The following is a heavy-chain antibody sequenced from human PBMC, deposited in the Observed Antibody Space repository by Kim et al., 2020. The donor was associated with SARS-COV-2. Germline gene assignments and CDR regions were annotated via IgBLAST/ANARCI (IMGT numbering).Heavy chain of an antibody. CDR2: IIPIFGTA. D-gene: IGHD2-15*01. CDR3: AREWSSGGGSYFDY. J-gene: IGHJ4*02. Sequence: SVKVSCKASGGTFSSYAISWVRQAPGQGLEWMGGIIPIFGTANYAQKFQGRVTITADESTSTAYMELSSLRSEDTAVYYCAREWSSGGGSYFDYWGQGTLVTVSS. V-gene: IGHV1-69*13. CDR1: GGTFSSYA.